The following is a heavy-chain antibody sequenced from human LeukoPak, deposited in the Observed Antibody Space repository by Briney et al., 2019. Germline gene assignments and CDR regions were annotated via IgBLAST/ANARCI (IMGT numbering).Heavy chain of an antibody. CDR3: ARHSRGSWDY. Sequence: ASVKVSCKAFGCTFTSYDINWVRQATGQGLEWMGWMNPNSGNTGYAQKFQGRVTMTRNASISTAYMELSSLRSEDTAVYYCARHSRGSWDYWGQGTLVTVSS. J-gene: IGHJ4*02. V-gene: IGHV1-8*01. CDR2: MNPNSGNT. D-gene: IGHD1-26*01. CDR1: GCTFTSYD.